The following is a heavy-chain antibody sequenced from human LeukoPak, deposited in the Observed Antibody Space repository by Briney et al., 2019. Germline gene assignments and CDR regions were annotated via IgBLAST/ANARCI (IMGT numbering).Heavy chain of an antibody. CDR2: ISYDGSNK. CDR3: ATSPGGYSSGWYDAFDV. CDR1: GFTFSSYP. V-gene: IGHV3-30-3*01. J-gene: IGHJ3*01. D-gene: IGHD6-19*01. Sequence: GRSLRLSCAASGFTFSSYPMHWVRQAPGKGLEWVAVISYDGSNKYYADSVKGRFTISRDNSKNTLYLQMNSLRAEDTAVYYCATSPGGYSSGWYDAFDVWGQGTMVTVSS.